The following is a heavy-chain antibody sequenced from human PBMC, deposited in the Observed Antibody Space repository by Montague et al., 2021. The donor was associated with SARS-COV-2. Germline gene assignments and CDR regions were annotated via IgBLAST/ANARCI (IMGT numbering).Heavy chain of an antibody. J-gene: IGHJ6*02. CDR1: GGSMISGGYY. CDR2: VYPGGTT. CDR3: VRDVRLRFSGGGIDV. V-gene: IGHV4-31*03. Sequence: TLSLTCNVSGGSMISGGYYWSWIRQPPGKGLEWIGYVYPGGTTYYNPSLKSRVTISEDMSKNQFSLRLTSVTAADTAVYYCVRDVRLRFSGGGIDVWGQGTTVTVSS. D-gene: IGHD2-21*02.